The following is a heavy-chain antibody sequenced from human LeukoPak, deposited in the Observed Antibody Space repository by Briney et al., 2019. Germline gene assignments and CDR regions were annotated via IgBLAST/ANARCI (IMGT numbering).Heavy chain of an antibody. CDR1: GFTFSSYS. V-gene: IGHV3-21*01. CDR3: ARGENNYGYYYVGY. D-gene: IGHD5-18*01. J-gene: IGHJ4*02. CDR2: ISSSSSYI. Sequence: PGGSLRLSCAASGFTFSSYSMNWVRQAPGKGLEWVSSISSSSSYIYYADSVKGRFTISRDNAKNSLYLQMNSLRAEDTAVYYCARGENNYGYYYVGYWGQGTLVTVSS.